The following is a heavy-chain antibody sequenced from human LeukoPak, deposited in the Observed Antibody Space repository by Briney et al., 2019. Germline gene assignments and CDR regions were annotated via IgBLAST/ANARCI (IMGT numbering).Heavy chain of an antibody. J-gene: IGHJ4*02. D-gene: IGHD2-8*01. CDR3: ARDYCTNGVCYPYYFDY. CDR1: GGTFSSYA. V-gene: IGHV1-69*04. CDR2: IIPILGIA. Sequence: SVKVSCKASGGTFSSYAISWVRQAPGQGLEWMGRIIPILGIANYAQKFQGRVTITADKSTSTAYMELSSLRSEDTAVYYCARDYCTNGVCYPYYFDYWGQGTLDTVSS.